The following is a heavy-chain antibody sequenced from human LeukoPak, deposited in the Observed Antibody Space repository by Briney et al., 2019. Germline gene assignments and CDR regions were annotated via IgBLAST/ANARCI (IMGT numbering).Heavy chain of an antibody. J-gene: IGHJ5*02. D-gene: IGHD5-18*01. CDR3: AKGRGYGYLRFDP. CDR1: GFTFDDYA. Sequence: PGGSLRLSCAASGFTFDDYAMHWVRQAPGKGLEWVSGISWNSGSIGYADSVKGRFTISRDNAKNSLYLQMNSLRAEDTALYYCAKGRGYGYLRFDPWGQGTLVTVSS. CDR2: ISWNSGSI. V-gene: IGHV3-9*01.